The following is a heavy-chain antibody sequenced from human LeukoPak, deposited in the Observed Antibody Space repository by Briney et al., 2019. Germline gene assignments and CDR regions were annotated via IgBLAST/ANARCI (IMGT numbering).Heavy chain of an antibody. CDR1: GYTFTSYG. J-gene: IGHJ6*02. CDR2: ISAYNGNT. CDR3: ARVGVDTAMVTVSPYYYGMDV. Sequence: ATVKVSCKASGYTFTSYGISWVRQAPGQGLEWMGWISAYNGNTNYAQKLQGRVTMTTDTSASTAYMELRSLRSDDTAVYYCARVGVDTAMVTVSPYYYGMDVWGQGTTVTVSS. V-gene: IGHV1-18*01. D-gene: IGHD5-18*01.